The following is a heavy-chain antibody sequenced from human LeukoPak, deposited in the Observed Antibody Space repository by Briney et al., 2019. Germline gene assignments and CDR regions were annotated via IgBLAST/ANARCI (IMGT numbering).Heavy chain of an antibody. J-gene: IGHJ3*02. CDR1: GGSISSYH. V-gene: IGHV4-59*08. CDR2: MYNSGTT. CDR3: ARRDGDI. Sequence: SETLSLTCTVSGGSISSYHWTWIRQRPEKGLEWIEYMYNSGTTNYNPSLKSRVTISVDTSKNEVSLKLNSVTAADTAVYYCARRDGDIWGQGTMVTVSS. D-gene: IGHD5-24*01.